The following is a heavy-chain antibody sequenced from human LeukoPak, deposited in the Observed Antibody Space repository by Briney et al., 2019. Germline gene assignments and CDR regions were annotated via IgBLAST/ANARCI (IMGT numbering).Heavy chain of an antibody. CDR1: GFTFSSYW. D-gene: IGHD3-10*01. J-gene: IGHJ4*02. V-gene: IGHV3-7*01. Sequence: PGGSLRLSCAASGFTFSSYWMSWVRQAPGKGLEWVANIKQDGSEKYYVDSVKGRFTISRDNAKNSLYLQMNSLRAEDTAVYYCASRPSTRPICSSGDCPQCYWGQGTLVTVSS. CDR2: IKQDGSEK. CDR3: ASRPSTRPICSSGDCPQCY.